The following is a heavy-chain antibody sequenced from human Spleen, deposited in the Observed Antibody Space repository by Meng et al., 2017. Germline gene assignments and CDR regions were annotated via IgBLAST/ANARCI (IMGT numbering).Heavy chain of an antibody. Sequence: GGSLRLSCTASGFTFGDYAMSWFRQAPGKGLEWVGFIRSKAYGGTTEYAASVKGRFTISRDDSKSIAYLQMNSLKTEDTAVYYCTRAYVDIVATIAALDAFDIWGQGTMVTVSS. CDR3: TRAYVDIVATIAALDAFDI. CDR2: IRSKAYGGTT. V-gene: IGHV3-49*03. CDR1: GFTFGDYA. J-gene: IGHJ3*02. D-gene: IGHD5-12*01.